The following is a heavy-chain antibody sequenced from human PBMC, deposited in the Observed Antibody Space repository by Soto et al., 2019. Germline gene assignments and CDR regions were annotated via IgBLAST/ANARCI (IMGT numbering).Heavy chain of an antibody. CDR2: ISYDGSNK. Sequence: GGSLRLSCAASGFTFSSYAMHWVRQAPGKGLEWVAVISYDGSNKYYADSVKGRFTISRDNSKNTLYLQMNSLRAEDTAVYYCARDGSPLDFWSGSILNWFDPWGQGTLVTVSS. CDR1: GFTFSSYA. CDR3: ARDGSPLDFWSGSILNWFDP. J-gene: IGHJ5*02. V-gene: IGHV3-30-3*01. D-gene: IGHD3-3*01.